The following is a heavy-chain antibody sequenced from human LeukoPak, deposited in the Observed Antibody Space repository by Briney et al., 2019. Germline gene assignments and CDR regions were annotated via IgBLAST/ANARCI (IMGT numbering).Heavy chain of an antibody. Sequence: GGSLRLSCAASGFTFTSYDMHWVRQAPGKGLEWVAFIRYDGSYKNYVDSAEGRFTISRDNSKNTLYLQMNSLRAEDTAVYYCASSRRDLYSSSWRVVWFDPWGQGTLVTVSS. J-gene: IGHJ5*02. CDR1: GFTFTSYD. V-gene: IGHV3-30*02. D-gene: IGHD6-13*01. CDR2: IRYDGSYK. CDR3: ASSRRDLYSSSWRVVWFDP.